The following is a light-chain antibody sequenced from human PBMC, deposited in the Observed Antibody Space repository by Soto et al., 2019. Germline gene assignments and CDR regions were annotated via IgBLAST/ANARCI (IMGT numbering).Light chain of an antibody. J-gene: IGKJ3*01. Sequence: DIQMTQSPSSLSASVGDRVTITCQASQDISNYLNWYQQKPGKAPKLLIYDASNLETGVPSRFSGSGSGTDFTFTISSLQPDDISTYYCQQYGTFGPGTKVDIK. CDR3: QQYGT. CDR2: DAS. CDR1: QDISNY. V-gene: IGKV1-33*01.